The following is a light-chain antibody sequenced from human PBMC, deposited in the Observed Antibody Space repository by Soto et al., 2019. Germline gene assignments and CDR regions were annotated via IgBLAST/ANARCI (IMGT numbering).Light chain of an antibody. J-gene: IGKJ5*01. CDR2: EIS. CDR3: QHRMNWPLT. Sequence: EIVLTQSQATLSFSPGERATLSCRASQSVNSDLAWFQQKPGQAPRLLIYEISSRATGIPARFSGSGSGTDFTLTISSLEPEDFAVYYCQHRMNWPLTFGQGTRLEIK. V-gene: IGKV3-11*01. CDR1: QSVNSD.